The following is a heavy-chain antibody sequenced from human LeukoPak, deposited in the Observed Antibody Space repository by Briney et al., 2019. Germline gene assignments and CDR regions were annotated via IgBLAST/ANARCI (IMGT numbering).Heavy chain of an antibody. D-gene: IGHD4-17*01. CDR1: GGSISSSSYY. CDR2: IYYSGST. Sequence: LSETLSLTCTVSGGSISSSSYYWGWIRQPPGKGLEWIGSIYYSGSTYYNPSLKSRVTISVDTSKNQFSLKLSSVTAADTAVYYCARHATVTNFDYWGQGTLVTVPS. J-gene: IGHJ4*02. V-gene: IGHV4-39*01. CDR3: ARHATVTNFDY.